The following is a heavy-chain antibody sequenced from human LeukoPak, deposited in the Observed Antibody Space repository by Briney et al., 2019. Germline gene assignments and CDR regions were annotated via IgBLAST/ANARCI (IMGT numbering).Heavy chain of an antibody. D-gene: IGHD6-13*01. V-gene: IGHV3-30-3*01. CDR2: ISYDGSNK. CDR1: GFTFSSYA. CDR3: ARVDRMYSSSWYLVP. Sequence: QTGGSLRLSCAASGFTFSSYAMHWVRQAPGKGLEWVAVISYDGSNKYYADSVKGRFTISRDNSKNTLYLQMNSLRAEDTAVYYCARVDRMYSSSWYLVPWGQGTLVTVSS. J-gene: IGHJ5*02.